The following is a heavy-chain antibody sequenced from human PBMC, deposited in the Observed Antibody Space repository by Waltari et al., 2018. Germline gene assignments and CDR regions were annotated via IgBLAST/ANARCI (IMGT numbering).Heavy chain of an antibody. V-gene: IGHV3-7*01. D-gene: IGHD2-2*01. CDR1: GFTFSSYW. CDR2: IKQDGSEK. Sequence: EVQLVESGGGLVQPGGSLRLSCAASGFTFSSYWMSGVRQAPGKGLVGVANIKQDGSEKYYVASVKGRFTISRDNAKNSLYLQMNSLRAEDTAVYYCAREGSTSYFDYWGQGTLVTVSS. J-gene: IGHJ4*02. CDR3: AREGSTSYFDY.